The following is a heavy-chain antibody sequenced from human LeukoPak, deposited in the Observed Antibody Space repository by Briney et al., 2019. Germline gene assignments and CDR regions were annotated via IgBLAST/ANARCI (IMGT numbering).Heavy chain of an antibody. CDR2: IKEDGSEK. V-gene: IGHV3-7*03. D-gene: IGHD3-9*01. Sequence: GGSLRLSCAASGLNFSSRWMNWVRQAPGQGLEWVASIKEDGSEKHYVDSVKGRFTISRDNGKNSLYLQMNSLRAEDTAVYHCAKDRYYDILTGYSGGFDYWGQGTLVTVSS. CDR1: GLNFSSRW. CDR3: AKDRYYDILTGYSGGFDY. J-gene: IGHJ4*02.